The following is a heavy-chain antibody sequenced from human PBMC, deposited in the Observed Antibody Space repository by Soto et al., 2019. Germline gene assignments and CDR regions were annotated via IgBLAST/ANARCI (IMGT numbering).Heavy chain of an antibody. CDR1: GFAFSKYA. CDR2: ISGGGGST. CDR3: AKETYGHFYY. V-gene: IGHV3-43*02. J-gene: IGHJ4*02. Sequence: PGGSLRLSCAASGFAFSKYAMSWVRQAPGKGLEWVSPISGGGGSTYYADSVKGRFTISRDNSKNSLYLQMNSLRTEDTALYYCAKETYGHFYYWGQGTLVTVSS. D-gene: IGHD4-17*01.